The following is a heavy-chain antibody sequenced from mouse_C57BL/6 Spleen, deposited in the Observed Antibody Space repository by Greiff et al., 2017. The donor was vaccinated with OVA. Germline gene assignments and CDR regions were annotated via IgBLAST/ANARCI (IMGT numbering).Heavy chain of an antibody. CDR1: GYTFTDYN. CDR3: ARRAGYYFDY. D-gene: IGHD3-1*01. CDR2: INPNNGGT. V-gene: IGHV1-22*01. Sequence: VQLKQSGPELVKPGASVKMSCKASGYTFTDYNMHWVKQSHGKSLEWIGYINPNNGGTSYNQKFKGKATLTVNKSSSTAYMELRSLTSVDSSVCYCARRAGYYFDYWGQGTTLTVSS. J-gene: IGHJ2*01.